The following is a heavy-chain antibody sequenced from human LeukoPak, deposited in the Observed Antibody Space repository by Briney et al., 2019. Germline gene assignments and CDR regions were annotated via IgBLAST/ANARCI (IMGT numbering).Heavy chain of an antibody. CDR1: GGSFSTYY. Sequence: SETLSLTCTVSGGSFSTYYWSWIRQPPGKGLEWIGYIYTTGSTSYNPSLKSRVTISVDTSKRQFSLKLNSVTAADTAMYFCARERYDFWSFDFWGQGALVTVS. V-gene: IGHV4-4*09. CDR3: ARERYDFWSFDF. J-gene: IGHJ4*02. CDR2: IYTTGST. D-gene: IGHD3-3*01.